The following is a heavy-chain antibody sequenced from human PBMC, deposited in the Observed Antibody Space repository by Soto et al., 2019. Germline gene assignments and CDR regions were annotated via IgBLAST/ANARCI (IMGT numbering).Heavy chain of an antibody. J-gene: IGHJ4*02. CDR2: ISGSGGST. Sequence: GGSLRLSCAASGFTFSSYAMSWIRQAPGKGLEWVSAISGSGGSTYYADSVKGRFTISRDNSKNTLYLQMNSLRAEDTAVYYCAKGLLGYYSGGSCLVLFDYWGQGTLVTVSS. CDR3: AKGLLGYYSGGSCLVLFDY. CDR1: GFTFSSYA. D-gene: IGHD2-15*01. V-gene: IGHV3-23*01.